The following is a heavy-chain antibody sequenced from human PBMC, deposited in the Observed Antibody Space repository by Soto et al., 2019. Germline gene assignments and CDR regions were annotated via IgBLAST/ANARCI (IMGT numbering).Heavy chain of an antibody. D-gene: IGHD3-10*02. Sequence: QVQLVQSGAEVKKPGASVRVSCKASGYTFTAYAMDWVRQTPGQRLEWVGWINVGTGDTEYSQQFQGRVNITRDTSARTLYMELSSLRSEDTAVYYCAKDVGFQQHLFVFDLWGQGTLVTVSS. CDR3: AKDVGFQQHLFVFDL. CDR2: INVGTGDT. V-gene: IGHV1-3*01. CDR1: GYTFTAYA. J-gene: IGHJ4*02.